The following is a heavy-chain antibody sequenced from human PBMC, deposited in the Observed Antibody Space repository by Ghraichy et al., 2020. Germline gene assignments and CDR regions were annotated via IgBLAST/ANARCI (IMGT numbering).Heavy chain of an antibody. CDR3: ARETSGLDV. J-gene: IGHJ6*04. V-gene: IGHV3-53*01. Sequence: GGSLRLSCAASGFSVSRNHMTWVRQAPGKGLEWVSDMYSGGNTYYADSVKGRFTVSRDTSKRTFYLQMNSLRGEDTAVYYCARETSGLDVWGKGTTVTVPS. CDR2: MYSGGNT. CDR1: GFSVSRNH.